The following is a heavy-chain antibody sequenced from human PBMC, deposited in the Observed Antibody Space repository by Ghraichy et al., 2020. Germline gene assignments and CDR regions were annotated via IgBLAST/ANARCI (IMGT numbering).Heavy chain of an antibody. CDR3: ARLPRTGYFNWFDP. V-gene: IGHV5-51*01. D-gene: IGHD3/OR15-3a*01. Sequence: GESLNISCKGSGYSFTSYWIGWVRQMPGKGLEWMGIIYPGDSDTRYSPSFQGQVTISADKSISTAYLQWGSLKASDTAIYYCARLPRTGYFNWFDPWGQGALVTVSS. J-gene: IGHJ5*02. CDR2: IYPGDSDT. CDR1: GYSFTSYW.